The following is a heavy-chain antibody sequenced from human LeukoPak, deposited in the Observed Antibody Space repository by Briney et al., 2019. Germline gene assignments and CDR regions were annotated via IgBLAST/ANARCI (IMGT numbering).Heavy chain of an antibody. CDR1: GFIVSTNY. CDR3: LWFGELFAFDY. CDR2: IYSGGTT. J-gene: IGHJ4*02. Sequence: GGSLRLSCAASGFIVSTNYMSWVRQAPGKGLEWVSVIYSGGTTYYADSVKGRFTISRDNAKNSLYLQMNSLRAEDTAVYYCLWFGELFAFDYWGQGTLVTVSS. D-gene: IGHD3-10*01. V-gene: IGHV3-53*01.